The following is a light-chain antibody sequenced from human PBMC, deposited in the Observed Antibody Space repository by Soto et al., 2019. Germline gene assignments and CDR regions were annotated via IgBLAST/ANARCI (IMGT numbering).Light chain of an antibody. CDR2: AAS. Sequence: EIVMTQSPATLSLSPGERAILSCSASQTVSNSYVAWYQHKPGQAPRVLIHAASRRDTGIPDRFSGSGFGTEFTLTISSLQSEDFAVXXXQQSDKWPPTFGQGTKVDIK. CDR3: QQSDKWPPT. V-gene: IGKV3D-15*01. CDR1: QTVSNS. J-gene: IGKJ1*01.